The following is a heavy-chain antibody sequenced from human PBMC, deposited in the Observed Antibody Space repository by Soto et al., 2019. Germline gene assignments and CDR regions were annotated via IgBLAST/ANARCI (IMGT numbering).Heavy chain of an antibody. CDR3: AHSRLPSHPSYYYYGMDV. J-gene: IGHJ6*02. CDR1: GFSLSTSGVG. D-gene: IGHD5-12*01. Sequence: QITLKESGPTLVKPTQTLTLTCTFSGFSLSTSGVGVGWIRQPPGKALEWLALIYWDDDKRYSPSLKSRLTITKDXXKXPXXLTMTNLDPVDTATYYCAHSRLPSHPSYYYYGMDVWGQGTTVTVSS. CDR2: IYWDDDK. V-gene: IGHV2-5*02.